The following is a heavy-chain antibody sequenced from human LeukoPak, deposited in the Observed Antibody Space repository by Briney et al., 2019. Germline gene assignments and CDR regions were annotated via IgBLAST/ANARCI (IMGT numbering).Heavy chain of an antibody. D-gene: IGHD6-13*01. CDR1: GFTFNSQA. CDR2: INGSGGST. CDR3: AKDPWAAARSWFDP. V-gene: IGHV3-23*01. J-gene: IGHJ5*02. Sequence: GVPLRLSCAASGFTFNSQAMSWLPQAPGKALVWWPAINGSGGSTYYADSVRGRFTISIDNSKNKLYLQMNSQRAKDTDIYDCAKDPWAAARSWFDPGGQGTLVTVSS.